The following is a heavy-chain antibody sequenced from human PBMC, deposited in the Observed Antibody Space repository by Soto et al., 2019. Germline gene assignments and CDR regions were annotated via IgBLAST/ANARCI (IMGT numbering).Heavy chain of an antibody. J-gene: IGHJ5*02. V-gene: IGHV3-21*01. CDR1: GFTFSSYS. Sequence: GGSLRLSCAASGFTFSSYSMNWVRQAPGKGLEWVSSISSSSSYIYYADSVKGRFTISRDNAKNSLYLQMNSLRAEDTAVYYCARESVVVATIGSWGQGTLVTVSS. CDR3: ARESVVVATIGS. CDR2: ISSSSSYI. D-gene: IGHD2-15*01.